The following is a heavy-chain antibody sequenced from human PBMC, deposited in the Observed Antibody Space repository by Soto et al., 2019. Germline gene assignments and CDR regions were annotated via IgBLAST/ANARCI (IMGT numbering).Heavy chain of an antibody. J-gene: IGHJ4*02. D-gene: IGHD3-22*01. V-gene: IGHV4-59*01. CDR3: ARGRTVRNYADDSSDYFYFFDY. CDR1: GDSISTFY. Sequence: SDTLSLTCTVSGDSISTFYWGWMRQSPGKELEWIGYVYYTGSTNYNPSLKSRVTISVDRSKNQFSLKLTSANAADTAVYYCARGRTVRNYADDSSDYFYFFDYWGQGTQVTVPS. CDR2: VYYTGST.